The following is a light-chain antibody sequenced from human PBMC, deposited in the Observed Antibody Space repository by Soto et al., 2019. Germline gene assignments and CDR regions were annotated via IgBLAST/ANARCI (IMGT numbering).Light chain of an antibody. V-gene: IGKV1-8*01. CDR3: QQYYSYSFT. CDR1: QGISSY. Sequence: AIRMTQSPSSLSASTGDRVTITCRASQGISSYLAWYQQKPGKAPKLLIYAASTLQSGVPSRFSGSGSRTDFTLTISCLQSEDFATYYCQQYYSYSFTFGPGTKVDIK. CDR2: AAS. J-gene: IGKJ3*01.